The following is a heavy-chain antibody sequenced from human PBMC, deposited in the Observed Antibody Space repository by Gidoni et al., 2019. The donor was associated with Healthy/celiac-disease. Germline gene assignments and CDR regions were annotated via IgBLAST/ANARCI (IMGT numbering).Heavy chain of an antibody. Sequence: EVQLVESGGGLVQPGGSLRLSCEASGFTFSSYWMSWVRQAPGKGLEWVANIKQDGSEKYYVDSVKGRFTISRDNANNSLYLQMNSLRAEDTAVYYCARDGAYGDYVHYYYYGMDVWGQGTTVTVSS. CDR1: GFTFSSYW. J-gene: IGHJ6*02. D-gene: IGHD4-17*01. CDR3: ARDGAYGDYVHYYYYGMDV. V-gene: IGHV3-7*03. CDR2: IKQDGSEK.